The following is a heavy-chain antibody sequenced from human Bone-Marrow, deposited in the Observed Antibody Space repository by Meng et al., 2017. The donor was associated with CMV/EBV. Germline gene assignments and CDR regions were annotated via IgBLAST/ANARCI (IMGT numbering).Heavy chain of an antibody. Sequence: SVKVSCKASGGTFSSYAISWVRQAPGQGLEWMGGIIPILGIANYAQKFQGRVTITADKSTSTAYMELSSLRSEDTAVYYCARGKGKLERHYYYAMDVWGQGTTVTASS. J-gene: IGHJ6*02. D-gene: IGHD1-1*01. CDR2: IIPILGIA. CDR3: ARGKGKLERHYYYAMDV. V-gene: IGHV1-69*10. CDR1: GGTFSSYA.